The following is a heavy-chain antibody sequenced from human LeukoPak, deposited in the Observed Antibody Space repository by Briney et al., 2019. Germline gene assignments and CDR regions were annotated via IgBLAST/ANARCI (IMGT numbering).Heavy chain of an antibody. V-gene: IGHV4-34*01. Sequence: KPSETLSLTCAVYDGSFSDDSWSWIRQPPGKGLEWIGEINHSGTTKYNPSLKSRVTMSVDTSKNHFSLKLSSVTAADTAVYYCARRRGSYSPIFDPWGQGTLVTVSS. CDR1: DGSFSDDS. D-gene: IGHD1-26*01. CDR3: ARRRGSYSPIFDP. J-gene: IGHJ5*02. CDR2: INHSGTT.